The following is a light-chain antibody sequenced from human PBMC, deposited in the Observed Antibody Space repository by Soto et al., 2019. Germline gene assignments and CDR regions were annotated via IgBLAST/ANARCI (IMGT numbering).Light chain of an antibody. Sequence: ETVLTQSPGTLSLSPGERATLSCRASQSVRSNYLAWYQQKPGQAPRLLIYNSSTRATGIPDRFSGSGSGIDFTLTISRLEPEDFALYYCQQYRDLPQTFGQGTKVEMK. V-gene: IGKV3-20*01. CDR3: QQYRDLPQT. CDR2: NSS. J-gene: IGKJ1*01. CDR1: QSVRSNY.